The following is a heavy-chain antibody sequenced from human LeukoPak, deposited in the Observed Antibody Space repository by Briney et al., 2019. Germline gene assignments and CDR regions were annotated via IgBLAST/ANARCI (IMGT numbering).Heavy chain of an antibody. D-gene: IGHD6-13*01. CDR2: IYYSGST. CDR3: ARDTGTVLWAFDI. J-gene: IGHJ3*02. CDR1: GGSISSGGYY. Sequence: SETLSLTCTVSGGSISSGGYYWSWIRQHPGKGLEWIGYIYYSGSTYYNPSLKSRVTISVDTSKNQFSLKLSSVTAADTAVYYCARDTGTVLWAFDIWGQGTMVTVSS. V-gene: IGHV4-31*03.